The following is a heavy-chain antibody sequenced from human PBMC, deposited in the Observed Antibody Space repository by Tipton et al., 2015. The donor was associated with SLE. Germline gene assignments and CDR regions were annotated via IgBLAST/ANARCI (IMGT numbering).Heavy chain of an antibody. D-gene: IGHD6-25*01. Sequence: SLRLSCEVSGLTFRNDAMSWVRQAPGRGLEWVSMIFSGGDPRYADSGRGRFTISRDNSKSTLYLQINSLRPEDTAVYYCARDREDDPEAMFDYWGQGTLVTVSS. J-gene: IGHJ4*02. CDR2: IFSGGDP. CDR3: ARDREDDPEAMFDY. CDR1: GLTFRNDA. V-gene: IGHV3-23*03.